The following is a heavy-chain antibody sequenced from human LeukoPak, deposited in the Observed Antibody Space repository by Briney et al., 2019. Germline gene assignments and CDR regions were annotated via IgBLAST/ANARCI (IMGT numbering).Heavy chain of an antibody. CDR2: ISDSETTI. CDR3: VKEKDCGRECYFFDS. V-gene: IGHV3-48*03. CDR1: GFTFSSYE. D-gene: IGHD2-21*01. J-gene: IGHJ4*02. Sequence: GGSLRLSCVASGFTFSSYEMNWVRQAPGKGLEWVSYISDSETTIYYADSVKGRFTISRDNRQDTLYLQMNSLTTEDTAIYYCVKEKDCGRECYFFDSWGQGALVTVSS.